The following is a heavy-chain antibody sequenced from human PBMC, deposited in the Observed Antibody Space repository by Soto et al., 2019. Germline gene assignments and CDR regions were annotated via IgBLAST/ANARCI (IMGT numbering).Heavy chain of an antibody. CDR2: ISGSGGST. V-gene: IGHV3-23*01. CDR1: GFTFSRYA. D-gene: IGHD3-22*01. Sequence: RGYLLHSYAASGFTFSRYAMTWVRQAPGKGLEWVSAISGSGGSTYYADSVKGRFTISRDNSKNTLYLQLNSPRSEDTAVHYCATYGLVVMYWKSRAFDFSCPGTLVSV. CDR3: ATYGLVVMYWKSRAFDF. J-gene: IGHJ4*02.